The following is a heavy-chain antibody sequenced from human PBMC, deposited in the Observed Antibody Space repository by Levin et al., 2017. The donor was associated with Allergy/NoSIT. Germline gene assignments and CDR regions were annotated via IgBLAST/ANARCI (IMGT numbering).Heavy chain of an antibody. D-gene: IGHD2-15*01. CDR3: AKENGFSLSY. J-gene: IGHJ4*02. V-gene: IGHV3-21*01. CDR2: ISRSGSYI. CDR1: GFTFSSYT. Sequence: NSGGSLRLSCAASGFTFSSYTMKWVRQAPGKGLEWVSSISRSGSYIFYADSVKGRFTISRDNAKNSLSLQMNSLRAEDTAVYYCAKENGFSLSYWGQGTLVTVSS.